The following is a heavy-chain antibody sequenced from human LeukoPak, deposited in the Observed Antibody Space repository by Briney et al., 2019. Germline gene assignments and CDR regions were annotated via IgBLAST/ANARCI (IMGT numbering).Heavy chain of an antibody. V-gene: IGHV4-30-4*08. CDR3: ARDRLVSSEDYYYYGMDV. D-gene: IGHD6-19*01. Sequence: SETLSLTCAVYGGSFSGYYWSWIRQPPGKGLEWIGYIYYSGSTYYNPSLKSRVTISVDTSKNQFSLKLSSVTAADTAVYYCARDRLVSSEDYYYYGMDVWGQGTTVSVSS. J-gene: IGHJ6*02. CDR2: IYYSGST. CDR1: GGSFSGYY.